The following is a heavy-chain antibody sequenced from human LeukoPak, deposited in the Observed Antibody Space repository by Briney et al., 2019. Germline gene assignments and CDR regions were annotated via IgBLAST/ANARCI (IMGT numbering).Heavy chain of an antibody. CDR1: GFTFSSYW. CDR2: IKQDGSEK. Sequence: GGSLRLSCAASGFTFSSYWMSWVRQAPGKGLEWVANIKQDGSEKYYVDSVKGRFTISRDNAKNSLYLQMNSLRAEDTAVYYCARDFTAGGWGNAFDIWGQGTMVTVSS. D-gene: IGHD6-19*01. CDR3: ARDFTAGGWGNAFDI. J-gene: IGHJ3*02. V-gene: IGHV3-7*01.